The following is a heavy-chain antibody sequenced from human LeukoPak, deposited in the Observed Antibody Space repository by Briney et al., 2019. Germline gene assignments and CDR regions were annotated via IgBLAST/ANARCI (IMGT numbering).Heavy chain of an antibody. Sequence: SETLSLTCTVSGGSISSYYWSWIRQPPGKGLEWIGYIYYSGSTNYNPSLKSRVTISVDTSKNQFSLKLSSVTAADTAVYYCARASYSSSWYGVWFDPWGQGTLVTVSS. D-gene: IGHD6-13*01. V-gene: IGHV4-59*01. J-gene: IGHJ5*02. CDR2: IYYSGST. CDR3: ARASYSSSWYGVWFDP. CDR1: GGSISSYY.